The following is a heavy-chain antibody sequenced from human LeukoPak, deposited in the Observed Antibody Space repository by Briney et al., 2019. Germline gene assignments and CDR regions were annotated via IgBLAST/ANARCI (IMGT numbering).Heavy chain of an antibody. CDR1: GASISSTNW. CDR3: ARAQEGCSRASCYLEP. J-gene: IGHJ5*02. CDR2: MHHSGRT. V-gene: IGHV4-4*02. D-gene: IGHD2-2*01. Sequence: SGTLSLTCAISGASISSTNWWIWVRQPPGKGLEWVGEMHHSGRTNYNPSLKSRITISVDKSKNQVFLRLNSVAAADTALYYCARAQEGCSRASCYLEPWGQGTLVTVSS.